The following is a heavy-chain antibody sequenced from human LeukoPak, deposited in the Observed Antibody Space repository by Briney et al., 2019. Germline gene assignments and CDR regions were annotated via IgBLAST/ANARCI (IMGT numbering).Heavy chain of an antibody. CDR3: ARERVDKYQLLYDAFDI. J-gene: IGHJ3*02. CDR2: IKYDGSRT. CDR1: GMTFERHG. Sequence: GGSLRLSCVVSGMTFERHGMHWVRQPPGKGLEWLAFIKYDGSRTDYEDSVKGRFTVSRENSKNTLYLEMDSLRAEDTAVYYCARERVDKYQLLYDAFDIWGQGTMVTVSS. D-gene: IGHD2-2*01. V-gene: IGHV3-30*02.